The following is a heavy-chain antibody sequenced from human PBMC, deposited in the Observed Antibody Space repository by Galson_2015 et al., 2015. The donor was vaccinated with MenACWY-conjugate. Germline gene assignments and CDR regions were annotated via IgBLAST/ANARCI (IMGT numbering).Heavy chain of an antibody. V-gene: IGHV3-33*01. CDR1: GSTFSSYG. CDR2: IWSDGSNT. J-gene: IGHJ4*02. Sequence: SLRLSCAASGSTFSSYGMHWVRQAPGKGLEWVAVIWSDGSNTYSADSVKGRFTISRDNSKSTLYLQMNSLRAEDTSVYYCARDYCSSTSCYFDYWGQGTLVTVSS. CDR3: ARDYCSSTSCYFDY. D-gene: IGHD2-2*01.